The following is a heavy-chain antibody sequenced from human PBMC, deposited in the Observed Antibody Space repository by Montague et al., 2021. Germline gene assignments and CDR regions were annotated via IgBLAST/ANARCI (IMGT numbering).Heavy chain of an antibody. CDR1: GDSFNGCY. V-gene: IGHV4-59*01. Sequence: SETLSLTCSVSGDSFNGCYWSWIRQPPGKGLEWIGSTFYSGATNYNPSLTSRVTVSADTSKNQVSLKVNSVTAADTAVYYCARQGFYESGGFFIWGLGTLVTVSS. J-gene: IGHJ4*02. D-gene: IGHD3-22*01. CDR3: ARQGFYESGGFFI. CDR2: TFYSGAT.